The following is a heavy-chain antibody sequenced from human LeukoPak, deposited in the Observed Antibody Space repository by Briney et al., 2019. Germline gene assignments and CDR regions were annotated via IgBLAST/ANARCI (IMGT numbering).Heavy chain of an antibody. CDR3: AGPSVYPYSGYDPKGFDY. V-gene: IGHV3-21*01. D-gene: IGHD5-12*01. Sequence: PGGSLRLSCAASGFTFSSYSMNWVRQAPGKGLEWVSSISSSSSYIYYADSVKGRFTISRDNAKNSLYLQMNSLRAEDTAVYYCAGPSVYPYSGYDPKGFDYWGQGTLVTGSS. CDR2: ISSSSSYI. J-gene: IGHJ4*02. CDR1: GFTFSSYS.